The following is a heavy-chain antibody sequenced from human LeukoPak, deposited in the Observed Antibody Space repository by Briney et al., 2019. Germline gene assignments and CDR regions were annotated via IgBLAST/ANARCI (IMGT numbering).Heavy chain of an antibody. D-gene: IGHD5-18*01. CDR3: ARHQTGYSYPLDI. CDR2: IAPTGST. J-gene: IGHJ3*02. Sequence: PSETLSLTCSVSGSSLSTYFWAWIRQPPGTELQFIGYIAPTGSTNYNPSLKGRVSMSVDTSKTRFSLNLYSVTAADTAIYYCARHQTGYSYPLDIWGLGTTVTVSS. CDR1: GSSLSTYF. V-gene: IGHV4-4*09.